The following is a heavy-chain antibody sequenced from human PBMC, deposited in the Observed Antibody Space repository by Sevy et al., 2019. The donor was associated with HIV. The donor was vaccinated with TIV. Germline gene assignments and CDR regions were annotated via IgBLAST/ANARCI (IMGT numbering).Heavy chain of an antibody. D-gene: IGHD4-17*01. CDR2: IHYTGST. J-gene: IGHJ6*02. Sequence: SETLSLTCSVSGGSIISGDYYLSWVRQPPGRGLEWIGYIHYTGSTDYNPSLESRVTISVDTSKNQFSLKLTSVTAADTAVYYCARDEGDYGDKSYYYGMGVWGRGTTVTV. CDR1: GGSIISGDYY. V-gene: IGHV4-30-4*01. CDR3: ARDEGDYGDKSYYYGMGV.